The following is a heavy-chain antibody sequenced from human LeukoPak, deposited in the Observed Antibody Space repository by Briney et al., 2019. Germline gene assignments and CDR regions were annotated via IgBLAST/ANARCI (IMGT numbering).Heavy chain of an antibody. Sequence: GGSLRLSCAASGFTFSSYGMSWVRQAPGKRLEWVSAISGSGGSTYYADSVKGRFTISRDNSKNTLYLQMNSLRAEDTAVYYCAREELEEVRGVISKYYYYYMDVWGKGTTVSISS. V-gene: IGHV3-23*01. CDR3: AREELEEVRGVISKYYYYYMDV. D-gene: IGHD3-10*01. CDR1: GFTFSSYG. J-gene: IGHJ6*03. CDR2: ISGSGGST.